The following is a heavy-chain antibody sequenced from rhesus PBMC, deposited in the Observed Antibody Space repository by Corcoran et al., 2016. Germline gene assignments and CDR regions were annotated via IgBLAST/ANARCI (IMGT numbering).Heavy chain of an antibody. CDR3: TRDKSGGFDY. CDR2: TSPYNGNN. CDR1: GYSFTTHY. J-gene: IGHJ4*01. Sequence: QVQLVQSGGEIKQPGASVKLSCKASGYSFTTHYIHWVRQAPGQGLEWIGKTSPYNGNNHYAPTFQGRVTITTDTSTSTAYMALSSLRSEDTAVYYCTRDKSGGFDYWGQGVLVTVSS. V-gene: IGHV1-180*01.